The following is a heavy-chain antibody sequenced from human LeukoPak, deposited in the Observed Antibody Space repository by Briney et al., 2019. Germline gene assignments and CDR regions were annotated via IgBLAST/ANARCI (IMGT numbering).Heavy chain of an antibody. CDR3: ARATLTTVGNYYHYYGMDV. J-gene: IGHJ6*02. V-gene: IGHV3-21*01. CDR2: ISSSSSYI. Sequence: GGSLRLSCAASGFTFSSYSMNWVRQAPGKGLEWVSSISSSSSYIYYADSVKGLFTISRDNAKNSLYLQMNSLRAEDTAVYYCARATLTTVGNYYHYYGMDVWGQGTTVTVSS. D-gene: IGHD4-23*01. CDR1: GFTFSSYS.